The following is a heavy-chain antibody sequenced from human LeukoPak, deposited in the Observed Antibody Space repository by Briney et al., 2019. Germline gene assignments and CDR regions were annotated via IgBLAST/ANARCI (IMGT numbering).Heavy chain of an antibody. CDR1: GGSFSSYY. J-gene: IGHJ4*02. V-gene: IGHV4-39*07. Sequence: SETLSLTCAVYGGSFSSYYWGWIRQPPGKGLEWIGTIYYSGNTYYNPSLESRVTISVDTSKNQFSLKLTSVTAADTAVYYCARDHEVSSSSFDYWGQGTLVTVSS. CDR2: IYYSGNT. CDR3: ARDHEVSSSSFDY. D-gene: IGHD6-6*01.